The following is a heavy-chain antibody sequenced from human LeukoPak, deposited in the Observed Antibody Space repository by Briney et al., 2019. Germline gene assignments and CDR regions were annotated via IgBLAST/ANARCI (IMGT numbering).Heavy chain of an antibody. D-gene: IGHD3-3*01. CDR3: ARQGSRAKYYDFWSGYLPTPYYYYMDV. Sequence: ASVKVSCKASGYTFTSYGISWVRQAPGQGLEWMGWISAYNGNTNYAQKLQGRVTMTTDTSTSTAYMELRSLRSDDTAVYYCARQGSRAKYYDFWSGYLPTPYYYYMDVWGKGTTVTVSS. J-gene: IGHJ6*03. CDR2: ISAYNGNT. CDR1: GYTFTSYG. V-gene: IGHV1-18*01.